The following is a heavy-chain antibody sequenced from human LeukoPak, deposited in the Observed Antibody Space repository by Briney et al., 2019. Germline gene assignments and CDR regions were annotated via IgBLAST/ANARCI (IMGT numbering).Heavy chain of an antibody. CDR1: GYTFTGYY. Sequence: ASVKVSCKASGYTFTGYYMHWVRQAPGQGLEWMRWINPNSGGTNYAQKFQGRVTMTRDTSISTVYMELSSLRSEDTAVYYCARENGSGSPYFDYWGQGTLVTVSS. J-gene: IGHJ4*02. CDR3: ARENGSGSPYFDY. D-gene: IGHD3-10*01. V-gene: IGHV1-2*02. CDR2: INPNSGGT.